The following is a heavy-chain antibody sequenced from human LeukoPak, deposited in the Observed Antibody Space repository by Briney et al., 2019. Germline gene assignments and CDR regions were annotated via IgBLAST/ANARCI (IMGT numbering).Heavy chain of an antibody. CDR2: IFPDGEKK. CDR3: AKDFGYYDSSGYGDY. V-gene: IGHV3-30*04. D-gene: IGHD3-22*01. CDR1: GLTFRNYV. J-gene: IGHJ4*02. Sequence: GGSLRLSCAASGLTFRNYVFHWVRQPPAKGLEWVASIFPDGEKKYSTNSVKGRFTISRDNSKNTLYLQMNSLRAEDTAVYYCAKDFGYYDSSGYGDYWGQGTLDTVSS.